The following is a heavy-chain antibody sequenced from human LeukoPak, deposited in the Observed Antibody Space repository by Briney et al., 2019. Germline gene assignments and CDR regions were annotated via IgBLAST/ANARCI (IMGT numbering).Heavy chain of an antibody. Sequence: GRSLRLSCAASGFTFSSYSMHWVRQAPAKGLEWVAGISYDGSNKYYADSVKERFNISRDNSENTLYLQMNSLRAEDTAVHYCARHYYDSSGYYRGTYYYYGMDVWGQGTTVTVSS. CDR2: ISYDGSNK. CDR3: ARHYYDSSGYYRGTYYYYGMDV. CDR1: GFTFSSYS. D-gene: IGHD3-22*01. J-gene: IGHJ6*02. V-gene: IGHV3-30-3*01.